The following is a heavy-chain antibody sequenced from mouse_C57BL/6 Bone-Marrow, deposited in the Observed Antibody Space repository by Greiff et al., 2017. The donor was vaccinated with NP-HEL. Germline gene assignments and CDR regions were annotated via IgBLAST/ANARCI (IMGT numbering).Heavy chain of an antibody. J-gene: IGHJ3*01. CDR1: GFTFSSYA. V-gene: IGHV5-9-1*02. D-gene: IGHD1-1*01. CDR2: ISSGGDYI. CDR3: TSPHYYGSSYVTFAY. Sequence: EVKLVESGEGLVKPGGSLKLSCAASGFTFSSYAMSWVRQTPERRLEWVAYISSGGDYIYYADTVKGRFPISRDNARNTLYLQMSSLKSEDTAMYYCTSPHYYGSSYVTFAYWGQGTLVTVSA.